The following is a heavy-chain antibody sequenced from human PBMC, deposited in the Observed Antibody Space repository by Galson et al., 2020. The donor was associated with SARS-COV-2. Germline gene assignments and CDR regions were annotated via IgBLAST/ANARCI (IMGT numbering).Heavy chain of an antibody. Sequence: ASVKVSCKASGYTFTGYYMHWVRQAPGQGLEWMGWINPNSGGTNYAQKFQGRVTMTRDTSISTAYMELSRLRSDDTAVYYCATRSPSIAAAGPVRYYYDGMDVWGQGTTVTGSS. D-gene: IGHD6-13*01. J-gene: IGHJ6*02. CDR3: ATRSPSIAAAGPVRYYYDGMDV. V-gene: IGHV1-2*02. CDR1: GYTFTGYY. CDR2: INPNSGGT.